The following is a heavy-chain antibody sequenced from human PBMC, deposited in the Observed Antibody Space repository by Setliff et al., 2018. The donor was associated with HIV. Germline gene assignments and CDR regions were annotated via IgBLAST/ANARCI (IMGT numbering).Heavy chain of an antibody. D-gene: IGHD6-13*01. V-gene: IGHV4-39*01. CDR3: ASRPWGAAAGSRYGMDV. CDR2: IYYSGST. Sequence: SETLSLTCTVSGGSIGSSSFYWGWIRQPPGKGLEWIGSIYYSGSTYYNPSLKSRVTISVDTSKNQFSLKLSSVTAADTAVYYCASRPWGAAAGSRYGMDVWGLGTTVTVSS. J-gene: IGHJ6*02. CDR1: GGSIGSSSFY.